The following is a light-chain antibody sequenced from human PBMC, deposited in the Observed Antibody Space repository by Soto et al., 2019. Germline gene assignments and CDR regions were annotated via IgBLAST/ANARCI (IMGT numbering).Light chain of an antibody. CDR1: SSDVGGYNY. CDR3: CSYAGSYSDV. J-gene: IGLJ1*01. V-gene: IGLV2-11*01. Sequence: QSALTQPRSVSGSPGQSVTISCTGTSSDVGGYNYVSWYQQHPGKAPKLMLYDVSQRPSGVPDRFSGSKSGNTASLTISGLQAEDEADYYCCSYAGSYSDVFGTGTKLTVL. CDR2: DVS.